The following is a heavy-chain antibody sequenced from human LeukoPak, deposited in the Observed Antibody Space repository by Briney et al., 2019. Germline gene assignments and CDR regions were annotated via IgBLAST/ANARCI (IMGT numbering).Heavy chain of an antibody. Sequence: SETLSLTCTVSGASISSYYWSWIRQPPGKGLEWIGYVYYSGTTNYNPSLQSRVTMSVDTSKNQFSLKLTSVTAADTAVYCCTRDRWLDYWGQGVLVTVSS. CDR2: VYYSGTT. CDR1: GASISSYY. J-gene: IGHJ4*02. D-gene: IGHD3-10*01. V-gene: IGHV4-59*01. CDR3: TRDRWLDY.